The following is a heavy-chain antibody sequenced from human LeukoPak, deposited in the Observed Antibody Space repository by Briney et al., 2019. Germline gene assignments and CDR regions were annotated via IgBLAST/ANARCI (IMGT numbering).Heavy chain of an antibody. CDR3: AEDRWRYYDSSGAFDY. V-gene: IGHV3-30*18. CDR2: ISYDGSNK. J-gene: IGHJ4*02. Sequence: GRSLRLSRAASGFTFSSYGMHWVRQAPGKGLEWVAVISYDGSNKYYADSVKGRFTISRDNSKNTLYLQMNSLRAEDTAVYYCAEDRWRYYDSSGAFDYWGQGTLVTVSS. CDR1: GFTFSSYG. D-gene: IGHD3-22*01.